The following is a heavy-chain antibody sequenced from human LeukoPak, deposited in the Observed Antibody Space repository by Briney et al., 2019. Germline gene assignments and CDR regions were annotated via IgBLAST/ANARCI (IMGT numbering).Heavy chain of an antibody. D-gene: IGHD2-2*01. V-gene: IGHV3-30*02. J-gene: IGHJ4*02. CDR3: VKDGCSSTSCSLID. CDR1: GFTFSSYG. CDR2: IRYDGSNK. Sequence: AGGSLRLSCAASGFTFSSYGMHWVRQAPGKGLEWVAFIRYDGSNKYYADSVKGRFTISRDNSKNTLYLQMNSLRAEDTAVYYCVKDGCSSTSCSLIDWGQGTLVTVSS.